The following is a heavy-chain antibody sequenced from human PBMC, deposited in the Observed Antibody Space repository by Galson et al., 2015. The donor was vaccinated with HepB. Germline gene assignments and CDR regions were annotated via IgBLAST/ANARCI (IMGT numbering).Heavy chain of an antibody. CDR2: IKEDGGEK. D-gene: IGHD4-17*01. J-gene: IGHJ4*02. V-gene: IGHV3-7*03. CDR3: ASHPHNFGAYGDRDY. Sequence: SLRLSCAASGFTFSSYWMSWVRQAPGKGLEWVANIKEDGGEKYYVDSVKGRFTISRDNAKNSLYLQMNSLRADDTAVYYCASHPHNFGAYGDRDYWGQGTLVTVSS. CDR1: GFTFSSYW.